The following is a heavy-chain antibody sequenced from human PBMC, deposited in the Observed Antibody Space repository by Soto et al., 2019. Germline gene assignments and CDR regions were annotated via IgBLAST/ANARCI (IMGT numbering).Heavy chain of an antibody. V-gene: IGHV1-18*04. CDR2: ISAYNGNT. CDR1: GYTFTSYG. Sequence: ASVKVSCKASGYTFTSYGISWVRQAPGQGLEWMGWISAYNGNTNYAQKLQGRVTMTTDTSTSTAYMELRSLRSDDTAVYYCARDQTAMVKQLWLDAFDIWGQGTMVTVSS. CDR3: ARDQTAMVKQLWLDAFDI. D-gene: IGHD5-18*01. J-gene: IGHJ3*02.